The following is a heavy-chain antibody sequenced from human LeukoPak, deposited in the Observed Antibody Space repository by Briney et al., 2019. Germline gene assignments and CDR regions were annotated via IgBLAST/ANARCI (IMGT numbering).Heavy chain of an antibody. V-gene: IGHV1-18*01. D-gene: IGHD3-10*01. CDR3: ARDYYGSGSQEAHN. J-gene: IGHJ4*02. CDR1: GYTFTSYD. Sequence: ASVKVSCKTSGYTFTSYDLNWVRQAPGQGLEWMGWISAYNGNTNYAQKLQGRVTMTTDTSTSTAYMELRSLRSDDTAVYYCARDYYGSGSQEAHNWGQGTLVTVSS. CDR2: ISAYNGNT.